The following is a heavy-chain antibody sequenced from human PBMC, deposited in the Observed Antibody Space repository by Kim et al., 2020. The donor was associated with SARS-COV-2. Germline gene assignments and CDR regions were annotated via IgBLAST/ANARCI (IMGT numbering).Heavy chain of an antibody. Sequence: GGSLRLSCAASGFTFSSYAINWVRQAPGKGLEWVSGISGSGGSTNYADSVKGRFTISRDNSRNTLYLQMNSLRAEDTAIYYCAKDTIAVAGRAFDYWGQGTLVTVSS. D-gene: IGHD6-19*01. CDR3: AKDTIAVAGRAFDY. V-gene: IGHV3-23*01. J-gene: IGHJ4*02. CDR2: ISGSGGST. CDR1: GFTFSSYA.